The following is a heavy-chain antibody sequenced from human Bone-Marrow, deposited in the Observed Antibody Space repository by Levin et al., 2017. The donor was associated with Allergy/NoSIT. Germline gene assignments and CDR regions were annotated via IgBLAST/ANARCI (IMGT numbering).Heavy chain of an antibody. Sequence: GESLKISCAASGFTFSSYGMHWVRQAPGKGLEWVAVISYDGSNKYYADSVKGRFTISRDNSKNTLYLQMNSLRAEDTSVYYCAKDPGYCSSTSCYTFIHWFDPWGQGTLVTVSS. CDR3: AKDPGYCSSTSCYTFIHWFDP. V-gene: IGHV3-30*18. CDR1: GFTFSSYG. J-gene: IGHJ5*02. D-gene: IGHD2-2*02. CDR2: ISYDGSNK.